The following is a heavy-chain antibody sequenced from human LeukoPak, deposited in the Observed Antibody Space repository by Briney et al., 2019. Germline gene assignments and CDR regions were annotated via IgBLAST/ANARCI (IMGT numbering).Heavy chain of an antibody. CDR2: ISGSGGST. J-gene: IGHJ3*02. CDR1: GFTFSSYA. V-gene: IGHV3-23*01. D-gene: IGHD2-2*01. Sequence: GSLRLSCAASGFTFSSYAMSWVRQAPGKGLEWVSAISGSGGSTYYADSVKGRFTISRDNAKNSLYLQMNSLRAEDTDVYYCARDIIGGYCSSTSCSDAFDIWGQGTMVTVSS. CDR3: ARDIIGGYCSSTSCSDAFDI.